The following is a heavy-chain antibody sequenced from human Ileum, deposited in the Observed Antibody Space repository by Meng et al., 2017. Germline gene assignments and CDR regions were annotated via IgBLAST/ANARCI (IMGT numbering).Heavy chain of an antibody. CDR2: IKQDGSET. J-gene: IGHJ3*02. V-gene: IGHV3-7*01. D-gene: IGHD1-1*01. CDR3: ARDGNWNPGHDPFYI. Sequence: GESLKISCAASGFTFSTCWMSWVRQSPGKGLEWVANIKQDGSETYYVDSVKGRFTISRDNAKNSLYLQMNSLRAEDTAVYYCARDGNWNPGHDPFYIWGQGTMVTVSS. CDR1: GFTFSTCW.